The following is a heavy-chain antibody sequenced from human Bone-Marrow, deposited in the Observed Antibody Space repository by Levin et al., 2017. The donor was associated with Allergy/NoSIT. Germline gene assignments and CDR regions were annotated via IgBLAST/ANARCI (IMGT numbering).Heavy chain of an antibody. CDR1: FYTLNELS. V-gene: IGHV1-24*01. J-gene: IGHJ5*02. CDR2: FDPEDRET. CDR3: ATYTVLPEGRWFDP. D-gene: IGHD5/OR15-5a*01. Sequence: PGASVKVSCNVSFYTLNELSIHWIRQAPGKGLEWMGGFDPEDRETIYAQKFQGRVTMTEDTSTDTAYMELSNLRSEDTAVYYCATYTVLPEGRWFDPWGQGTLVTVSS.